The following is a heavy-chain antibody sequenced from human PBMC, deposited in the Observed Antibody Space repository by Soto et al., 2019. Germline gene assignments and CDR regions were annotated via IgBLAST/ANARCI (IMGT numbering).Heavy chain of an antibody. CDR3: ASSPLAAKTYNWFAP. V-gene: IGHV4-34*01. CDR1: GGSFSGYD. Sequence: PSETLSLSCAVYGGSFSGYDWSWIRQPPGKGLEWIGEINHSGSTNSNPSLKSRVTISVDTSKNQFSLKLSSVTAADTAVYYCASSPLAAKTYNWFAPWGQGTPVTVTS. CDR2: INHSGST. J-gene: IGHJ5*02. D-gene: IGHD2-15*01.